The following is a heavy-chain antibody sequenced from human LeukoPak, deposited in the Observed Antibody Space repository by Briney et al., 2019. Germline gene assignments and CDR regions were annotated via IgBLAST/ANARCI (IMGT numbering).Heavy chain of an antibody. CDR3: ARDPPYYYGSSGYSQFYGMDV. J-gene: IGHJ6*02. CDR1: GFTFSSYG. V-gene: IGHV3-33*01. D-gene: IGHD3-22*01. Sequence: GGSRRLSCAASGFTFSSYGMHWVRQAPGKGLEWVAVIWYDGSNKYYADSVKGRFTISRDNSKNTLYLQMNSLRAEDTAVYYCARDPPYYYGSSGYSQFYGMDVWGQGTTVTVSS. CDR2: IWYDGSNK.